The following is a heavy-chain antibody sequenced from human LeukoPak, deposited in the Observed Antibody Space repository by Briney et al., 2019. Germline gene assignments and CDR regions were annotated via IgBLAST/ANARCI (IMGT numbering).Heavy chain of an antibody. V-gene: IGHV4-30-2*01. J-gene: IGHJ4*02. CDR2: VYHSGSA. Sequence: PSETLSLTCTVSGDSIGSGIEYWSWIRQPRGKGMEWIGYVYHSGSAHRNPSLRSRVTVSVDKSKNQFSLKLSSVTAADTAVYYCARGTTYYFDYWGQGTLVTVSS. CDR1: GDSIGSGIEY. CDR3: ARGTTYYFDY. D-gene: IGHD1-14*01.